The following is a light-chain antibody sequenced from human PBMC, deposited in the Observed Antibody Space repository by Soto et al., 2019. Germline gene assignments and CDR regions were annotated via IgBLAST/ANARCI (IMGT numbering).Light chain of an antibody. Sequence: QSLLTQPPSVSAAPGQKVTISCSGSSSNIGSHYVSWYQQLPRTAPRLLIYDSDKRPSGIPDRFSGSKSGTSATLGITGLQTGDEADYYCGTWDSGVEIFGGGTKLTVL. CDR1: SSNIGSHY. V-gene: IGLV1-51*01. CDR3: GTWDSGVEI. CDR2: DSD. J-gene: IGLJ2*01.